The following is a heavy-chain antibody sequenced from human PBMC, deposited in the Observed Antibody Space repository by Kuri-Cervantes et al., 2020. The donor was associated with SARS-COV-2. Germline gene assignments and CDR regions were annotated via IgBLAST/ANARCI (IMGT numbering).Heavy chain of an antibody. CDR3: ARGGYSGYEGWFDP. D-gene: IGHD5-12*01. J-gene: IGHJ5*02. Sequence: SQTLSLTCAVYGGSFSGYYWSWIRQPPGKGLEWIGEINRSGSTDYNPSLKSRVTISVDTSKNQFSLKLSSVTAADTAVYYCARGGYSGYEGWFDPWGQGTLVTVSS. V-gene: IGHV4-34*01. CDR2: INRSGST. CDR1: GGSFSGYY.